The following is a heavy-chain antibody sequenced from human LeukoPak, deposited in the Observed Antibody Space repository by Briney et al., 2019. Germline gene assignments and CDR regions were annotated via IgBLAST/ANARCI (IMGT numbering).Heavy chain of an antibody. D-gene: IGHD2-2*01. CDR3: ARRQGYCSSTSCPPWFDP. CDR2: ISYDGSNK. CDR1: GFTFSSYA. Sequence: GRSLRLSCAASGFTFSSYAMHWVRQAPGKGLEWVAVISYDGSNKYYADSVKGRFTISRDNSKNTLYLQMNSLRAEDTAVYYCARRQGYCSSTSCPPWFDPWGQGTLVTVSS. J-gene: IGHJ5*02. V-gene: IGHV3-30*07.